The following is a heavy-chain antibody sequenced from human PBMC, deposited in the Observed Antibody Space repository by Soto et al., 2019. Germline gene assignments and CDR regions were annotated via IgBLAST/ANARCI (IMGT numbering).Heavy chain of an antibody. J-gene: IGHJ4*02. V-gene: IGHV3-23*01. D-gene: IGHD2-21*02. CDR1: GFTFSHFA. CDR3: AKRLTSGDEGF. Sequence: RLSCAASGFTFSHFAMMWVRQAPGEGLECVSAISAGGVATYYADSVKGRFTVSRDNSKDTLYLQMNSLRGEDTAVYFCAKRLTSGDEGFWGRGTLVTVSS. CDR2: ISAGGVAT.